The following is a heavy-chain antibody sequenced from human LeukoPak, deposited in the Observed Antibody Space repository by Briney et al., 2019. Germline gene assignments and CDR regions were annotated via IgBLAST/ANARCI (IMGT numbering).Heavy chain of an antibody. CDR2: IYYSGST. V-gene: IGHV4-59*01. J-gene: IGHJ5*02. CDR3: ARGGGFGEFNWFDP. Sequence: SETLSLTCTVSCGSISSYYWSWIRQPPGKGRECIGYIYYSGSTNYNPSLKARPTISVDTSKNQFSLKLSSVTAADTAVYYCARGGGFGEFNWFDPWGQGTLVTVSS. D-gene: IGHD3-10*01. CDR1: CGSISSYY.